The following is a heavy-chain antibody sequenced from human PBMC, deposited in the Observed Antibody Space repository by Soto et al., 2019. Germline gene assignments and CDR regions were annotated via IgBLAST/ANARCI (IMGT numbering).Heavy chain of an antibody. CDR1: GYTFTSYG. CDR2: ISAYNGNT. Sequence: QVKLVQSGAEVKKPGASVKVSCKASGYTFTSYGISWVRQAPGQGLVWMGWISAYNGNTNYAQKLQGRVTMTTDTTTSTAYMELRSLRSDDTAVYYCARDLISPYYYDSKPLDYWGQGTLVTVSS. V-gene: IGHV1-18*01. CDR3: ARDLISPYYYDSKPLDY. J-gene: IGHJ4*02. D-gene: IGHD3-22*01.